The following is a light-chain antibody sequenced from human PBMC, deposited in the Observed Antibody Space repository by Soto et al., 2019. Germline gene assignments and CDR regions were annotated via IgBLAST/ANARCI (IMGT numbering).Light chain of an antibody. Sequence: ESVLTQSPGTLSLSPGERATLSCRASQSVSSSYLAWYQQKPGQAPRLLIYGASSRATGIPDRVSGSGSGTDFTLTISRLEPEDFAVYYCQQYGSSPPTFGQGTKVEI. CDR3: QQYGSSPPT. J-gene: IGKJ1*01. V-gene: IGKV3-20*01. CDR2: GAS. CDR1: QSVSSSY.